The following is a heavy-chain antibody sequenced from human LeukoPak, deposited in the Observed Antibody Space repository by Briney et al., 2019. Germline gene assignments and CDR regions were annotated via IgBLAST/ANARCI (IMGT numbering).Heavy chain of an antibody. V-gene: IGHV3-23*01. CDR1: GFTFSSYA. CDR3: AKGEVRAAAGTGFDY. J-gene: IGHJ4*02. D-gene: IGHD6-13*01. Sequence: GGSLRLSCAASGFTFSSYAMSWVRQAPGKGLEWVPAISGSGGSTYYADSVKGRFTISRDNSKNTLYLQMNSLRAEDTAVYHCAKGEVRAAAGTGFDYWGQGTLVTVSS. CDR2: ISGSGGST.